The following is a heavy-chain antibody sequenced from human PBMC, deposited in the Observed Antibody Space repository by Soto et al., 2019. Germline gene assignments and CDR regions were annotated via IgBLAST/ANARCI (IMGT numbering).Heavy chain of an antibody. CDR3: ARAHTVTVIVHFDY. J-gene: IGHJ4*02. Sequence: SETLSLTCAVYGGSFSGYYWSWIRQPPGKGLEWIGEINHSGSTNYNPSLKSRVTISVDTSKNQFSLKLSSVTAADTAVYYCARAHTVTVIVHFDYWGQGTLVTVSS. V-gene: IGHV4-34*01. CDR1: GGSFSGYY. D-gene: IGHD3-16*02. CDR2: INHSGST.